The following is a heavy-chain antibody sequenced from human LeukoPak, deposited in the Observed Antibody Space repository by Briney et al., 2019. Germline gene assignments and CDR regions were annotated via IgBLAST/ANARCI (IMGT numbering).Heavy chain of an antibody. Sequence: GGSLRLSCAASGFTVSSNYMSWVRQAPGKGLEWVSVIYSGGSTYYADSVKGRFTISRDDSKNTLYLQMNSLRAEDTAVYFCASSDYVDYGDVDYWGQGTLVTVSS. D-gene: IGHD4-17*01. J-gene: IGHJ4*02. CDR3: ASSDYVDYGDVDY. CDR2: IYSGGST. V-gene: IGHV3-53*01. CDR1: GFTVSSNY.